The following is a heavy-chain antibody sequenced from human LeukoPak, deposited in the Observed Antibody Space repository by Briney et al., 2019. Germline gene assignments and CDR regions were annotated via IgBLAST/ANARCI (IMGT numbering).Heavy chain of an antibody. J-gene: IGHJ4*02. D-gene: IGHD3-16*01. CDR1: GGTFSSYA. V-gene: IGHV1-69*06. CDR2: IIPIFGTA. Sequence: SVKVSCKASGGTFSSYAISWVRQAPGQGLEWMGGIIPIFGTANYAQKFQGRVTITADKSTSTAYMELSSLKSEDTAVYYCARTPPRGLIDYWGQGTLVTVSS. CDR3: ARTPPRGLIDY.